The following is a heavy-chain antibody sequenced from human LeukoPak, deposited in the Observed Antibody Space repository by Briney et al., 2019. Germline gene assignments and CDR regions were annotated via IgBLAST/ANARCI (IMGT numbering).Heavy chain of an antibody. CDR2: IYHSGST. CDR1: GGSISSGGYS. D-gene: IGHD3-3*01. CDR3: ARVLRNWFDP. V-gene: IGHV4-30-2*01. Sequence: SETLSLTCAVSGGSISSGGYSWSWIRRPPGKGLEWIGYIYHSGSTYYNPSLKSRVTISVDRSKNQFSLKLSSVTAADTAVYYCARVLRNWFDPWGQGTLVTVSS. J-gene: IGHJ5*02.